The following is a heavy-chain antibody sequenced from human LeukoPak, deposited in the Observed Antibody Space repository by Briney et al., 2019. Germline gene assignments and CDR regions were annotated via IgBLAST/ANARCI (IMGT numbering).Heavy chain of an antibody. CDR1: GGSISSGGYC. Sequence: SETLSLTCTVSGGSISSGGYCWSWIRQHPGKGLEWIGYIYYSGSTYYNPSLKSRVTISVDTSKNQFSLKLSSVTAADTAVYYCARDKYYYGSGSYSPPPYYYYGMDVWGQGTTVTVSS. D-gene: IGHD3-10*01. V-gene: IGHV4-31*03. J-gene: IGHJ6*02. CDR3: ARDKYYYGSGSYSPPPYYYYGMDV. CDR2: IYYSGST.